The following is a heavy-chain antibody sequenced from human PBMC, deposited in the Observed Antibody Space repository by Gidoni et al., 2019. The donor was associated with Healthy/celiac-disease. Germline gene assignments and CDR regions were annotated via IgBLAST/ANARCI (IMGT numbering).Heavy chain of an antibody. J-gene: IGHJ6*02. D-gene: IGHD5-12*01. CDR2: FDPEDGET. Sequence: QVQLVQSGAEVKKPGASVKVACKVSGYTITELSMHWVRQAPGKGLEWMGGFDPEDGETIYAQKFQGRVTMPEDTSTDTAYMELSSLRSEDTAVYYCATADVPGYSGYGHPHYYGMDVWGQGTTVTVSS. CDR3: ATADVPGYSGYGHPHYYGMDV. CDR1: GYTITELS. V-gene: IGHV1-24*01.